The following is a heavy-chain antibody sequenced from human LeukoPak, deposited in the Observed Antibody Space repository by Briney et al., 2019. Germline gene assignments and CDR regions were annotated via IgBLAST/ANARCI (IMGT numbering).Heavy chain of an antibody. CDR1: GFTFSSYE. V-gene: IGHV3-48*03. Sequence: RPGGSLRLSCAASGFTFSSYEMNWVRQAPGKGLEWVSYISSSGSTIYYADSVKGRFTISRDNTKNSLYLQMNSLRAEDTAVYYCAELGITMIGGVWGKGTTVTISS. D-gene: IGHD3-10*02. CDR3: AELGITMIGGV. J-gene: IGHJ6*04. CDR2: ISSSGSTI.